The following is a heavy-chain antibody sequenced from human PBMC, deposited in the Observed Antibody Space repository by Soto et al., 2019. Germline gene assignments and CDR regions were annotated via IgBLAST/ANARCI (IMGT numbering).Heavy chain of an antibody. V-gene: IGHV1-18*01. D-gene: IGHD3-10*01. CDR3: ARDGYGSGSYGYYYYYGMDV. CDR2: ISAYNGNT. J-gene: IGHJ6*02. CDR1: GYTFTSYG. Sequence: QVQLVQSGAGVKKPGASVKVSCKASGYTFTSYGISWVRQAPGQGLEWMGWISAYNGNTNYAQKLQGRVTMTTDTSTSTAYMELRSLRSDDTAVYYCARDGYGSGSYGYYYYYGMDVWGQGTTVTVSS.